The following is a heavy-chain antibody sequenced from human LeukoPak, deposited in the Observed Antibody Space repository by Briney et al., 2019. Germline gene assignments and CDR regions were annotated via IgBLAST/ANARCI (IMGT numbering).Heavy chain of an antibody. V-gene: IGHV4-38-2*02. J-gene: IGHJ6*03. CDR3: ARGSSNNYYYYMDV. D-gene: IGHD2-2*01. Sequence: SETLSLTCTVSGYSISSGYYWGWIRQPPGKGLEWIGSIYHSGSTYYNPSLKSRVTISVDTSENQFSLKLSSVTAADTAVYYCARGSSNNYYYYMDVWGKGTTVTVSS. CDR2: IYHSGST. CDR1: GYSISSGYY.